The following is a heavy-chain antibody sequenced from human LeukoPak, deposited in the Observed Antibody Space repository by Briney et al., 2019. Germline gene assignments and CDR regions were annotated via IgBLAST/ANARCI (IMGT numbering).Heavy chain of an antibody. Sequence: PGGSLRPSCAASGFTFSSYDMHWVRQATGKGLEWVSAIGTAGDTYYPGSVKGRFTISRENAKNSLYLQMNSLRAGDTAVYYCARVRRGYYYYGMDVWGQGTTVTVSS. CDR2: IGTAGDT. J-gene: IGHJ6*02. CDR1: GFTFSSYD. CDR3: ARVRRGYYYYGMDV. V-gene: IGHV3-13*01.